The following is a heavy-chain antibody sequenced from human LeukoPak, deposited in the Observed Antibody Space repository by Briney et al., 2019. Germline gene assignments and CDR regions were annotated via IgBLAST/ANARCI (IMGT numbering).Heavy chain of an antibody. Sequence: PGGSLRLSCAASGFTFSSYAMSWVRQAPGKGLEWVSAISGSGGSTYYADSVKGRFTISRDNAKNSLYLQMNSLRAEDTAVYYCASGGATYYDFWSGYRPSYYFDYWGQGTLVTVSS. CDR2: ISGSGGST. CDR3: ASGGATYYDFWSGYRPSYYFDY. J-gene: IGHJ4*01. V-gene: IGHV3-23*01. D-gene: IGHD3-3*01. CDR1: GFTFSSYA.